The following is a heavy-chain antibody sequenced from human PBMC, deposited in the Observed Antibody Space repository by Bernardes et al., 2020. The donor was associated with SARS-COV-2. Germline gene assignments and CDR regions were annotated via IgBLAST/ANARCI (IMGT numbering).Heavy chain of an antibody. CDR3: ASTPVTMILVVITYYYFDL. D-gene: IGHD3-22*01. CDR1: GGSISSNSYY. CDR2: IYSGGIT. J-gene: IGHJ2*01. V-gene: IGHV4-39*01. Sequence: SETLSLTCTVSGGSISSNSYYWGWIRQPPGKGLEWIGSIYSGGITYYNPSLKSRATISVDTSKNQFSLQLTSVTAADTAMYYCASTPVTMILVVITYYYFDLWGRGTLVTVSS.